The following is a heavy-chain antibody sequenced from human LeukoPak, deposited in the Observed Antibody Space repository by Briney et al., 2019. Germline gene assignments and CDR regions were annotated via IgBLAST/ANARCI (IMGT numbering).Heavy chain of an antibody. CDR3: ARDQYSSGWSPTYYFDY. J-gene: IGHJ4*02. V-gene: IGHV4-39*07. Sequence: PSETLSLTCTVSGGSISSSSYYWGWIRQPPGKGLEWIGSIYYSGSTYYNPSLKSRVTISVDTSKNQFSLKLSSVTAADTAVYYCARDQYSSGWSPTYYFDYWGQGTLVTVSS. CDR2: IYYSGST. CDR1: GGSISSSSYY. D-gene: IGHD6-19*01.